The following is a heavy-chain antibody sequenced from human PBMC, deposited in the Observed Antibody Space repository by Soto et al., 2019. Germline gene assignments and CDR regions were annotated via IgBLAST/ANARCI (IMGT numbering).Heavy chain of an antibody. J-gene: IGHJ4*02. Sequence: SVKVSCKASGYTFTSYSINWVRQAPGLGLEWMGRINPILSMSNYAQRFQGRVTMTADKSTSTAYMELSSLRSEDTAIYYCASSYGSGYRAFDYWGQGALVTVSS. V-gene: IGHV1-69*02. D-gene: IGHD3-10*01. CDR2: INPILSMS. CDR3: ASSYGSGYRAFDY. CDR1: GYTFTSYS.